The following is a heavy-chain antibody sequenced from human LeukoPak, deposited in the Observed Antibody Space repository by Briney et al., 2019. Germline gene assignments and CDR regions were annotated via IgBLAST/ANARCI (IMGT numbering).Heavy chain of an antibody. CDR2: ISNTGRAT. Sequence: PGGSLRLSCVASGFTFSSYSMHWVRQAPGEGLEWLSGISNTGRATDYADSIKGRFTITRDNSKNTVFLQMNSLRAEDTAEYFFAHQVPPNDEFFDHWGQGTLVTVSS. CDR3: AHQVPPNDEFFDH. CDR1: GFTFSSYS. V-gene: IGHV3-23*01. J-gene: IGHJ5*02.